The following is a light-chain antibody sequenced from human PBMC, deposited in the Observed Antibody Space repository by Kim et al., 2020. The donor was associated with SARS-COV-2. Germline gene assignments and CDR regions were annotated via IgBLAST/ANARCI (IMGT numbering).Light chain of an antibody. J-gene: IGKJ2*02. Sequence: WSPGEGATLSCRASQSVSRIYLAWYQQRLGQAPRLLIYGTSTRATGIPARFSGSGSGTDFTLTISRLEPEDFAVYYCQQYSNSLGTFGQGTKLEI. CDR1: QSVSRIY. CDR3: QQYSNSLGT. CDR2: GTS. V-gene: IGKV3-20*01.